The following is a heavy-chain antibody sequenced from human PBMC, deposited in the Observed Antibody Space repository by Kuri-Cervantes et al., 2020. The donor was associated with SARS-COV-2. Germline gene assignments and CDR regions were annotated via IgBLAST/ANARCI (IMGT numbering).Heavy chain of an antibody. V-gene: IGHV1-2*04. Sequence: ASVKVSCKASGYTFTGYYMYWVRQAPGQGLEWMGWINPNSGGTNYAQKFQGWVTMTRDTSSTGYMELSRLRSDDTAVYYCARGMVRGLIQSYYYGMDVWGQGTTVTGSS. D-gene: IGHD3-10*01. CDR2: INPNSGGT. CDR1: GYTFTGYY. CDR3: ARGMVRGLIQSYYYGMDV. J-gene: IGHJ6*02.